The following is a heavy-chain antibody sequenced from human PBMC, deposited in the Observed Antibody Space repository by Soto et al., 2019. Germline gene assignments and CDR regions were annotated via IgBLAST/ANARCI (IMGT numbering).Heavy chain of an antibody. Sequence: QVQLVESGGGVVQPGRSLRLSCAASGFTFSSYGMHWVRQAPGKGLEWVAVISYDGSNKYYADSVKGRFTISRDNSKNTLYLQRNSLRAEDTAVYYCAKDSTVTSLYYYYGMDVWGQGTTVTVSS. CDR3: AKDSTVTSLYYYYGMDV. D-gene: IGHD4-17*01. J-gene: IGHJ6*02. CDR2: ISYDGSNK. V-gene: IGHV3-30*18. CDR1: GFTFSSYG.